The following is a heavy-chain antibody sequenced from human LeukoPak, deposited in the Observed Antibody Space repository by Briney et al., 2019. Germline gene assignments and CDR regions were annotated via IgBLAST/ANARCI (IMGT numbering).Heavy chain of an antibody. CDR3: ARGGGWYGNYFDY. V-gene: IGHV4-31*03. CDR2: SYYSGST. Sequence: SETLSLTCTVSGGSISSGGYYWSWIRQHPGKGLEGIGFSYYSGSTYYNPSLKSRGTISVDTSKNQFSLKLSSVTAADTAVYYCARGGGWYGNYFDYWGQGTLVTVSS. D-gene: IGHD6-19*01. CDR1: GGSISSGGYY. J-gene: IGHJ4*02.